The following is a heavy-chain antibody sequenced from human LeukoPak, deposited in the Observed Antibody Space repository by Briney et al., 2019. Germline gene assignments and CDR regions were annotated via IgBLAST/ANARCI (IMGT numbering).Heavy chain of an antibody. Sequence: QPGGSLRLSCAASGFTFSSYAMSWVRQAPGKGLEWVSAIGGGGGDTFYADSVKGRFTLSRDNSKNTLYLQMSSLRAEDTAVYYCGSHFGVGYYFDYWGQGTLVPVSS. V-gene: IGHV3-23*01. D-gene: IGHD3-3*01. CDR3: GSHFGVGYYFDY. CDR1: GFTFSSYA. CDR2: IGGGGGDT. J-gene: IGHJ4*02.